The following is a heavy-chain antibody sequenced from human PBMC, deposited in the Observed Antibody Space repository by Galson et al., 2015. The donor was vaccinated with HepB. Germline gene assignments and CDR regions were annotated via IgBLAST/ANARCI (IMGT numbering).Heavy chain of an antibody. CDR3: ARDRADFWSGYYFDY. J-gene: IGHJ4*02. CDR2: IKQDGSEK. Sequence: SLRLSCAASGFTFSSYWMSWVRQAPGKGLEWVANIKQDGSEKYYVDSVKGRFTISRDNAKNSLYLQMNSLRAEDTAVYYCARDRADFWSGYYFDYWGQGTLVTVSS. CDR1: GFTFSSYW. V-gene: IGHV3-7*01. D-gene: IGHD3-3*01.